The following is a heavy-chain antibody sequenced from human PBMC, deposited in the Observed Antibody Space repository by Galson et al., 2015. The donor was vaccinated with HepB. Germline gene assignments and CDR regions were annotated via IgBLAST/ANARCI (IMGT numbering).Heavy chain of an antibody. CDR3: ARALSTVLGDWFDP. D-gene: IGHD4-17*01. CDR1: GGSISSGDYY. Sequence: LSLTCTVSGGSISSGDYYWSWIRQPPGKGLEWIGYIYYSGSTYYNPSLKSRVTISVDTSKNQFSLKLSSVTAADTAVYYCARALSTVLGDWFDPWGQGTLVTVSS. CDR2: IYYSGST. J-gene: IGHJ5*02. V-gene: IGHV4-30-4*01.